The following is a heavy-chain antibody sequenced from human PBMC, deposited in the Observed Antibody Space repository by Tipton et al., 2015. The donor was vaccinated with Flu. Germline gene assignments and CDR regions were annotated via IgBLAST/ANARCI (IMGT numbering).Heavy chain of an antibody. D-gene: IGHD5-12*01. CDR2: ISTSGST. CDR3: ARDLRGYSGYTGGDAFDM. Sequence: TLSLTCTVSGGSISTSYWSWIRQPAGKGLEWIGRISTSGSTNYNASLESRVTLSRDTSKNHISLRLRSATAADTALYYCARDLRGYSGYTGGDAFDMWGRGIMV. J-gene: IGHJ3*02. CDR1: GGSISTSY. V-gene: IGHV4-4*07.